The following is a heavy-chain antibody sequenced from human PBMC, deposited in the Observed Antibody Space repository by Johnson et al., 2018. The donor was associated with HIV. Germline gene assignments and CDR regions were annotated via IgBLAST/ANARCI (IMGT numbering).Heavy chain of an antibody. CDR1: GFTFSSFG. CDR3: AKDFSSSWGRAFDI. V-gene: IGHV3-30*02. D-gene: IGHD6-13*01. CDR2: IRYDTSNK. Sequence: QVQLVESGGGVVQPGGSLRLSCTASGFTFSSFGMHWVRQAPGKGLAWVAFIRYDTSNKYYADSLKGRFTISRDNSRNTLDLQMNSLRAEDTAVYYCAKDFSSSWGRAFDIWGQGTMVTVSS. J-gene: IGHJ3*02.